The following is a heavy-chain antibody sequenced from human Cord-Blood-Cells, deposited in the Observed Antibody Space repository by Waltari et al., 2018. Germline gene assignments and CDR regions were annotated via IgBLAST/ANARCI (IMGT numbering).Heavy chain of an antibody. J-gene: IGHJ4*02. Sequence: QVQLVQSGAEVKKPGASVKVSCKASGYTFTSYDINWVRQATGQGLEWMGGLNPKRGNTGNAQKFQGRVTMTRQTSISTAYMELSSLRSEDTAVYYCATTVVGATDYWGQGTLVTVSS. V-gene: IGHV1-8*01. CDR1: GYTFTSYD. CDR2: LNPKRGNT. D-gene: IGHD1-26*01. CDR3: ATTVVGATDY.